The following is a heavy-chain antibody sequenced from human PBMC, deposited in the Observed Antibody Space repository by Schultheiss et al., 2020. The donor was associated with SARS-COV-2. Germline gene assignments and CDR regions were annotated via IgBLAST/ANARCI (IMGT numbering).Heavy chain of an antibody. J-gene: IGHJ4*02. CDR2: INPNSGGT. CDR3: AAREGVN. Sequence: ASVKVSCKASGYTFASYGITWVRQAPGQGLEWMGWINPNSGGTNYAQKFQGRVTMTRDTSISTAYMELSSLRSEDTAVYYCAAREGVNWGQGTLVTVSS. V-gene: IGHV1-2*02. CDR1: GYTFASYG. D-gene: IGHD1-26*01.